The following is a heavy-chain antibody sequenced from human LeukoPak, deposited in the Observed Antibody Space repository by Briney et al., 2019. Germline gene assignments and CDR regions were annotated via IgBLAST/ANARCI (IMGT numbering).Heavy chain of an antibody. D-gene: IGHD3-22*01. CDR3: ARDYYDSRGSSSFAFDI. CDR1: GFTFSSYS. Sequence: GGSLRLSCAASGFTFSSYSMNWVRQAPGKGLEWVSFISSSSTYKYYVDSVKGRFSISRDNAQNSLYLQMNSLRAEDTAIYYCARDYYDSRGSSSFAFDIWGQGTMVTVSS. CDR2: ISSSSTYK. V-gene: IGHV3-21*01. J-gene: IGHJ3*02.